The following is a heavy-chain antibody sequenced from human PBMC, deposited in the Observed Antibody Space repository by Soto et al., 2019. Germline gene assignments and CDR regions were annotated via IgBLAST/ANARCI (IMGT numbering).Heavy chain of an antibody. CDR2: IKPDGSEK. V-gene: IGHV3-7*01. D-gene: IGHD4-17*01. CDR3: ARGHYGRDY. Sequence: ESGGGLVQPGGSLRLSCAASEFTFSQHWMSWVRQALGKGLEWVADIKPDGSEKYYVDSVKGRFTISRDNAKNSVYLQMNSLRAEDTAVYYCARGHYGRDYWGQGTLVTVSS. CDR1: EFTFSQHW. J-gene: IGHJ4*02.